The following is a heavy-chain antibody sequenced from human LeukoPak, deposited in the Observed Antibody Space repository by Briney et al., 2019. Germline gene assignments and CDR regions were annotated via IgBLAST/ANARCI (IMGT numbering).Heavy chain of an antibody. D-gene: IGHD3-10*01. V-gene: IGHV3-21*01. CDR3: ARVLWFGELAFDP. CDR1: GFTFSSYS. CDR2: ISSSSSYI. J-gene: IGHJ5*02. Sequence: PGGSLRLSCAASGFTFSSYSMNWVRQAPGKGLEWVSSISSSSSYIYYADSVKGRFTISRDNAKNSLYLQMNSLRAEDTAVYYCARVLWFGELAFDPWGQGTLVTVSS.